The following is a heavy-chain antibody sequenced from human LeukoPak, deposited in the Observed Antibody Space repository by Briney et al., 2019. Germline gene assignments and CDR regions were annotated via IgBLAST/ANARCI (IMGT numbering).Heavy chain of an antibody. CDR3: AREGGFYRPLDY. Sequence: SETLSLTCGVSGGSFTSTNWWTWVRQPPGKGLEWIGEVHLDGRTNYNPSLKSRLTMSVDLSENHVSLKLTSVTAADTAVYYCAREGGFYRPLDYSGQGTLVIVSS. J-gene: IGHJ4*02. D-gene: IGHD3-3*01. CDR1: GGSFTSTNW. CDR2: VHLDGRT. V-gene: IGHV4-4*02.